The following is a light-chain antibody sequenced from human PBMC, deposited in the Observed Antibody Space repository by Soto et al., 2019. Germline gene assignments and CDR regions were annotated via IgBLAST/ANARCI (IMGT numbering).Light chain of an antibody. V-gene: IGLV2-14*01. Sequence: QSALTQPASVSGSPGQSITISCTGTSSDVGAYNYVSWYQQPPGEAPKLMIYEVTDRPSGVSNRFSGSKSGNTASLTISGLPAEDEADYYCSSYTSSDTLVFVTGTKLTVL. J-gene: IGLJ1*01. CDR3: SSYTSSDTLV. CDR1: SSDVGAYNY. CDR2: EVT.